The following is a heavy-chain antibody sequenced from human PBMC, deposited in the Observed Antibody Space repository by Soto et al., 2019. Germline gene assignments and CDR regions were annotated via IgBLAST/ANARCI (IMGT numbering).Heavy chain of an antibody. CDR3: AKGGNTNNNYYYYMDV. D-gene: IGHD2-15*01. V-gene: IGHV3-23*01. CDR1: GFTFSDYA. CDR2: ISGSGGNT. J-gene: IGHJ6*03. Sequence: EVQLLESGGGLVPPGGSLRVSCAASGFTFSDYALTWVGQAPGKGLEWVSTISGSGGNTYYADSVKGRITVSRDNSKNTLSLQMSSLSAEDTAVYYCAKGGNTNNNYYYYMDVWGKGTAVTVSS.